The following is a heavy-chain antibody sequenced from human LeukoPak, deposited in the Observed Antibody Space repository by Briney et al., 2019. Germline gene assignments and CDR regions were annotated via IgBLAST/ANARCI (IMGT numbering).Heavy chain of an antibody. J-gene: IGHJ6*02. D-gene: IGHD2-2*01. CDR1: GFTFSSYS. CDR2: ISSSSSYI. V-gene: IGHV3-21*01. Sequence: GGSLRLSCAASGFTFSSYSMNWVRQAPGKGLEWVSSISSSSSYIYYADSVKGRFTISRDNAKNSLYLQMNSLRAEDTAVYYCAREKVVPAAMRLRYYYYGMDVWGQGTTVTVSS. CDR3: AREKVVPAAMRLRYYYYGMDV.